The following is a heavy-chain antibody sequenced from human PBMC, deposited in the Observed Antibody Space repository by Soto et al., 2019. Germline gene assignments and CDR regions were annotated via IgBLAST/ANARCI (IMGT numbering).Heavy chain of an antibody. CDR1: GFTFSRYG. V-gene: IGHV3-30*03. Sequence: QVQLVEAGGGVGQPGRSLRLSCAASGFTFSRYGMHWVRQAPGKGLEWVAVTYYYGSGNYYADSVKGRFTISRDNYRTARFLQMSSLRAEDTAVYYWARDLSSSFDAFDIWCEGTMVT. D-gene: IGHD6-13*01. J-gene: IGHJ3*02. CDR3: ARDLSSSFDAFDI. CDR2: TYYYGSGN.